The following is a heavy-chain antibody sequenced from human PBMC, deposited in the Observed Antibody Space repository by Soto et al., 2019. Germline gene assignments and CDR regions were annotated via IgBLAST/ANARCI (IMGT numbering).Heavy chain of an antibody. CDR3: ARWWAKQGYFPY. Sequence: SETLSLTCTVSGGSITNYYWSWIRQPPGKGLEWIGYIYYSGTTNYNPSLKSRVTISVDTSKNQFSLKLSSATAGDTAVYYCARWWAKQGYFPYWGQGSLVTV. CDR1: GGSITNYY. D-gene: IGHD2-15*01. V-gene: IGHV4-59*08. CDR2: IYYSGTT. J-gene: IGHJ4*02.